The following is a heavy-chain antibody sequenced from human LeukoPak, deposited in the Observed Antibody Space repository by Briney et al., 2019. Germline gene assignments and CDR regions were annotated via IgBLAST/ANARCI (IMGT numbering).Heavy chain of an antibody. CDR3: ARVGYTYGHRDAFDI. J-gene: IGHJ3*02. D-gene: IGHD3-10*01. CDR1: GYTVTNYD. CDR2: ISAYNGNT. Sequence: ASVKVSCKTSGYTVTNYDISWVRPTPGQGREWTGSISAYNGNTNYAQKFQGRVTITTDISTSTAYMELRSLRSDDTAVYYCARVGYTYGHRDAFDIWGQGTTVTVSS. V-gene: IGHV1-18*01.